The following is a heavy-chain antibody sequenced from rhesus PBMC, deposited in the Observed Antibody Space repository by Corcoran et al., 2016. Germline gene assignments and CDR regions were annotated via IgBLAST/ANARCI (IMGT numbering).Heavy chain of an antibody. CDR3: VRDFRTGFDY. Sequence: EVQLVESGGGLAKPGGSLSLSCAASGFTFSDYYMNWVRQAPGKGLEWVSRVKTGGGDTYYADSVKGRFAISRENAHNTVFLQMDSLRPEDTAVYYCVRDFRTGFDYWGQGVLVTVSS. CDR2: VKTGGGDT. D-gene: IGHD3-9*01. J-gene: IGHJ4*01. CDR1: GFTFSDYY. V-gene: IGHV3-178*01.